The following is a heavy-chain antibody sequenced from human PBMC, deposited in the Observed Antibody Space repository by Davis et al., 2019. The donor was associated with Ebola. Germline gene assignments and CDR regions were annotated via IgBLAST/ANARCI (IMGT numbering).Heavy chain of an antibody. CDR2: INHSGST. D-gene: IGHD2-15*01. V-gene: IGHV4-34*01. CDR1: GGSFSGYY. CDR3: ARARRYCSGGSCYYYYGMDV. Sequence: MPGGSLRLSCAVYGGSFSGYYWSWIRQPPGKGLEWIGEINHSGSTNYNPSLKSRVTISVDTSKNQFSLKLSSVTAADTAVYYCARARRYCSGGSCYYYYGMDVWGQGTTVTVSS. J-gene: IGHJ6*02.